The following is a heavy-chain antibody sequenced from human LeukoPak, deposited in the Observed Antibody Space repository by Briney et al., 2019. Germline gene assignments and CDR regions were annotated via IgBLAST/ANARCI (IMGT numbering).Heavy chain of an antibody. D-gene: IGHD4-23*01. CDR3: ARDVGYGGNDRDFDY. V-gene: IGHV3-53*01. Sequence: PGGSLRLSCAASGFTVSSNYMSWVRQAPGKGLEWVSVIYSGGSTYYADSVKGRFTISRDNSKNTLYLQMNSLRAEDTAVYYCARDVGYGGNDRDFDYWGQGTLVTVSS. CDR2: IYSGGST. J-gene: IGHJ4*02. CDR1: GFTVSSNY.